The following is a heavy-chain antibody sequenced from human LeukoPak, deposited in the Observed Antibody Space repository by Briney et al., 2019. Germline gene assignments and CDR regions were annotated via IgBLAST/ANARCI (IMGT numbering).Heavy chain of an antibody. CDR3: ARDKYGDYAFDY. Sequence: GGSLRLSCAASGFTFNSYSMNWVRQAPGKGLEWVSYIVSSSSPIYYADSVKGRFTISRDNAKNSLYLQMDSLRAEDTAVYYCARDKYGDYAFDYWGQGTLVTVSS. J-gene: IGHJ4*02. CDR2: IVSSSSPI. D-gene: IGHD4-17*01. V-gene: IGHV3-48*04. CDR1: GFTFNSYS.